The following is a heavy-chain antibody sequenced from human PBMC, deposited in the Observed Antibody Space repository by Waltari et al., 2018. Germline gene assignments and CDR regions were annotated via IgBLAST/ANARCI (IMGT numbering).Heavy chain of an antibody. CDR2: IYSGGTT. V-gene: IGHV3-53*01. Sequence: EVQLVESGGGLIQPGGSLRLPCVASGFTVSNNYMTWPRQAPGKGLELVSLIYSGGTTYYADSVRGRFTISRDGSKNTVYLQMNSLRAEDTAVYFCARNQVETALGYWGQGTLVTVSS. J-gene: IGHJ4*02. CDR1: GFTVSNNY. CDR3: ARNQVETALGY. D-gene: IGHD2-21*02.